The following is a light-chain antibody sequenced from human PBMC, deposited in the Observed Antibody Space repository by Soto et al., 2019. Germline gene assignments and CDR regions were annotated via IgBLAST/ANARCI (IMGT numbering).Light chain of an antibody. V-gene: IGLV1-44*01. CDR3: AAWDDSLRAVV. Sequence: QSVLTQSPSASGTPGQRVTISCSGSRSNIGTYTVNWYQQLPGTAPTLLIYRNHQRPPGVPDRFSGSKSGTSASLAISGPQSEDEADYYCAAWDDSLRAVVFGGGTKLTVL. CDR2: RNH. CDR1: RSNIGTYT. J-gene: IGLJ2*01.